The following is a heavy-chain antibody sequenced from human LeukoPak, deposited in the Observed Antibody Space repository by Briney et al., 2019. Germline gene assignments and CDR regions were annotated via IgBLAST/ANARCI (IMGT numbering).Heavy chain of an antibody. Sequence: GGSLRLSCAASGFTFSSYGMSWVRQAPGKGLEWVSAISGSGGSTYYADSVKGRFTISRDNSKNTLYLNMDSLRAEDTAVYYCARDRDPGYNDSSGYRRVNAFDIWGQGTMVTVSS. J-gene: IGHJ3*02. CDR3: ARDRDPGYNDSSGYRRVNAFDI. D-gene: IGHD3-22*01. CDR1: GFTFSSYG. CDR2: ISGSGGST. V-gene: IGHV3-23*01.